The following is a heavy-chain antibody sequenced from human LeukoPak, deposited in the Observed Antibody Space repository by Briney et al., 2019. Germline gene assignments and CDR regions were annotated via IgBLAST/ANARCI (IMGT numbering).Heavy chain of an antibody. CDR2: ISGSGGST. CDR1: GFTFSSYA. CDR3: VKDGEGYSSSWFDY. Sequence: GESLRLSCAASGFTFSSYAMSWVRQAPGKGLEWVSAISGSGGSTYYADSVKGRFTISRDNSKNTLYLQMNSLRAEDTAVYYCVKDGEGYSSSWFDYWGQGTLVTVSS. D-gene: IGHD6-13*01. V-gene: IGHV3-23*01. J-gene: IGHJ4*02.